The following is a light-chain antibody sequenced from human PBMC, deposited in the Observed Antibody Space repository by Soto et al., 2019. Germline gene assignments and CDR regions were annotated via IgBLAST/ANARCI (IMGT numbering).Light chain of an antibody. Sequence: EIVLTQSPGTLSLSPGERATLSCRASQSVSSSYLAWYQQKPGQAPRLLIYGASSRATVIPDRFSGSGSGTDFTLTISRLEPEDFAVYYCQQYGSSGTFGQGTRLEI. J-gene: IGKJ5*01. CDR3: QQYGSSGT. CDR1: QSVSSSY. V-gene: IGKV3-20*01. CDR2: GAS.